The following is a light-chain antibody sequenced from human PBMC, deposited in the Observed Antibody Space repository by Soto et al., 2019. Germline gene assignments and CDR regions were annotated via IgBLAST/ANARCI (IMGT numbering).Light chain of an antibody. Sequence: SSELTQPPSVSVAPGKTASLTCGGDNIGAKTVHWYQQKPGQAPVLVISYDSDRPSGITERFSGSNSGNPATLTISRVEAGDEADYYCQVWDTQSDQVVFGGGTNLTVL. V-gene: IGLV3-21*01. CDR3: QVWDTQSDQVV. J-gene: IGLJ2*01. CDR2: YDS. CDR1: NIGAKT.